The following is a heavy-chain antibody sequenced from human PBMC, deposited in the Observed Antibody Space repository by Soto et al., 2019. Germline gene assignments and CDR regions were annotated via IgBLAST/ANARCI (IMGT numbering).Heavy chain of an antibody. Sequence: GGSLRLSCAASGFTFSYSWMDWARQVPGKGPEWVANINQDGSGKNYVDSVKGRFTISRDNAKNSLYLQMNSLRAEDTAVYYCASLGRHGWGQGTTVTVSS. CDR3: ASLGRHG. CDR2: INQDGSGK. J-gene: IGHJ6*02. CDR1: GFTFSYSW. V-gene: IGHV3-7*01. D-gene: IGHD3-16*01.